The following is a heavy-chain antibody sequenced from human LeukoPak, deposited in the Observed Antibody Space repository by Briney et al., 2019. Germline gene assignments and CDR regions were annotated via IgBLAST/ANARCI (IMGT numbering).Heavy chain of an antibody. J-gene: IGHJ3*02. Sequence: GASVKVSCRASGYTFTIYGISWVRQAPGQGLEGMGWISAYNGNTNYAQKLQGRVTMTTDTSTSTAYMELRSLRSDDTAVYYCARDRWDIVVVVAATAPGAFDIWGQGTMVTVSS. CDR3: ARDRWDIVVVVAATAPGAFDI. V-gene: IGHV1-18*01. D-gene: IGHD2-15*01. CDR2: ISAYNGNT. CDR1: GYTFTIYG.